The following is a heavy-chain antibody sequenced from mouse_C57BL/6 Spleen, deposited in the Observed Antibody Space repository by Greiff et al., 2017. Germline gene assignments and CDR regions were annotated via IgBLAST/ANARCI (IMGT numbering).Heavy chain of an antibody. V-gene: IGHV5-17*01. CDR1: GFTFSDYG. Sequence: EVQLVESGGGLVKPGGSLKLSCAASGFTFSDYGMHWVRQAPEKGLEWVAYISSGSSTIYYADTMQGRFTFSRDNATNTLFLQMTRLRSEDTAMYECARTGGQVFYFDYWGQGTTLTVSS. J-gene: IGHJ2*01. D-gene: IGHD2-10*02. CDR2: ISSGSSTI. CDR3: ARTGGQVFYFDY.